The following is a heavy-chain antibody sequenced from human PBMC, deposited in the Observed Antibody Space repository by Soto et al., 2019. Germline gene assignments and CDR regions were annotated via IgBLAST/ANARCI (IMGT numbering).Heavy chain of an antibody. D-gene: IGHD6-13*01. CDR3: ARERAIAATGIFYY. CDR1: GFTFSNFV. V-gene: IGHV3-30*04. CDR2: TSYDGKNK. Sequence: QVQLVESRGGVVQPGGSLRLSCAASGFTFSNFVMHWVRQAPGKGLEWVAATSYDGKNKDYADSVKGRFTISRDNSKNTLYLQMNSLRHEDTAVYYCARERAIAATGIFYYWGQGTLVTVSS. J-gene: IGHJ4*02.